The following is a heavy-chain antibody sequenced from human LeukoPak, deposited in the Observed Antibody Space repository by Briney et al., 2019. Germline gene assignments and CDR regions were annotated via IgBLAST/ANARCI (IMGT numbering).Heavy chain of an antibody. Sequence: GASVKVSCKASGFTFTSSAMQWVRQARGQRLEGIGWIVVGSGNTNYAQKFQERVTITRDMSTSTAYMELSSLRSEDTAVYYCAADLAGDILTGYYFNWFDPWGRGTLVTVSS. D-gene: IGHD3-9*01. J-gene: IGHJ5*02. CDR2: IVVGSGNT. V-gene: IGHV1-58*02. CDR1: GFTFTSSA. CDR3: AADLAGDILTGYYFNWFDP.